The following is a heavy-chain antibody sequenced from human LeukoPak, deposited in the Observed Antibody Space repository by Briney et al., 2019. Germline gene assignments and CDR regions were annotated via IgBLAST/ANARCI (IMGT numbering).Heavy chain of an antibody. D-gene: IGHD4-17*01. Sequence: GGSVTVSCKASGYTFTSYYMHWVGQAPGQGLEWMGIINPSGGSTSYAQKFQGRVTMTRDTSTSTVYMELSSLRSGDTAVYYCARGSYGATKAGFDYWGQGTLVTVSS. J-gene: IGHJ4*02. CDR3: ARGSYGATKAGFDY. CDR2: INPSGGST. V-gene: IGHV1-46*01. CDR1: GYTFTSYY.